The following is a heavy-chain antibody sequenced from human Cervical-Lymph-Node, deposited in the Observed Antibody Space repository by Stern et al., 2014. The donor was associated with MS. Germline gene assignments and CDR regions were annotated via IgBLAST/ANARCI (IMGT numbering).Heavy chain of an antibody. D-gene: IGHD4-11*01. J-gene: IGHJ4*02. CDR1: GYNFIDHG. V-gene: IGHV1-3*01. CDR2: INGGPGTT. CDR3: ARQPDYSDFLDF. Sequence: QVQLVQSGAEVKKPGASMTISCKTSGYNFIDHGIHWVRQAPGQRLEWMGWINGGPGTTKYSQKVQGRVSFTRDKAASAAYMDLSSLSPDDTAVYYCARQPDYSDFLDFWGQGTLVTVSS.